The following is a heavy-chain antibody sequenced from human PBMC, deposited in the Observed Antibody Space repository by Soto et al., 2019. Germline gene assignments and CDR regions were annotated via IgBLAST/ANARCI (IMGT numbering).Heavy chain of an antibody. V-gene: IGHV3-30*18. CDR1: GFTFSSYG. J-gene: IGHJ6*02. Sequence: HPGGSLRLSCAASGFTFSSYGMHWVRQAPGKGLEWVAVISYDGSNKYYADSVKGRFTISRDNSKNTLYLQMDSLRAEDTAVYYCAKLYSSSGDYYYGMDVWGQGTTVTVSS. D-gene: IGHD6-6*01. CDR2: ISYDGSNK. CDR3: AKLYSSSGDYYYGMDV.